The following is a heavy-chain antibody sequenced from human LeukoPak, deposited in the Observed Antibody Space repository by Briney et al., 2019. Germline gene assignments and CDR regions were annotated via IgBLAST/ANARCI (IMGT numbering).Heavy chain of an antibody. J-gene: IGHJ5*02. Sequence: GGSLRLSCVASGFTFSSYWMTWVRQAPGKGLEWVANIKTDGSLIYYVDSVKGRFTISRDNAKNSLYLQMNSLRAEDTAVYYCARDKGGYSGSYFPWGQGTLVTVSS. D-gene: IGHD1-26*01. V-gene: IGHV3-7*01. CDR2: IKTDGSLI. CDR1: GFTFSSYW. CDR3: ARDKGGYSGSYFP.